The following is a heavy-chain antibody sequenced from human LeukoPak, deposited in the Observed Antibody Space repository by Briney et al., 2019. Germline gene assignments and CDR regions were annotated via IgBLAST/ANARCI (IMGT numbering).Heavy chain of an antibody. V-gene: IGHV4-61*05. D-gene: IGHD1-26*01. CDR3: ARVGASDAFDI. CDR2: IYYSGST. CDR1: GGSISSSSYY. J-gene: IGHJ3*02. Sequence: SETLSLTCTVSGGSISSSSYYWGCFRQSPGKGLEWIGYIYYSGSTNYNPSLKSRVTISVDTSKNQFSLKLSSVTAADTAVYYCARVGASDAFDIWGQGTMVTVSS.